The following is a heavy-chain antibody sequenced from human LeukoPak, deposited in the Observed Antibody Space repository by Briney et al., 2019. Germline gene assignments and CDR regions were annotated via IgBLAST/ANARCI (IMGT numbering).Heavy chain of an antibody. J-gene: IGHJ4*02. CDR2: ISGSGGST. D-gene: IGHD4-17*01. V-gene: IGHV3-23*01. Sequence: PGGSLRLSCAASGFTFSNAWMNWVRQVPGKGLEWVSAISGSGGSTYYADSVKGRFTISRDNSKNTLYLQMNSLRAEDTAVYYCAKDVRRAPVTTIFDYWGQGTLVTVSS. CDR3: AKDVRRAPVTTIFDY. CDR1: GFTFSNAW.